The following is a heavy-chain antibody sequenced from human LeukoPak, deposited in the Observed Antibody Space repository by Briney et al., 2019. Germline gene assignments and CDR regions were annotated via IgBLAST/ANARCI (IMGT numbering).Heavy chain of an antibody. V-gene: IGHV3-7*01. CDR2: IKQDGSEK. CDR1: GFTFSNYW. CDR3: ASTQTFDY. J-gene: IGHJ4*01. Sequence: GSLRLSCAASGFTFSNYWMSWVRPAPGKGLEWVANIKQDGSEKYYVDSVRGRFTISRDNAKNSPYLQMDSLRADDTAVYFCASTQTFDYWGQGTLVTVSS.